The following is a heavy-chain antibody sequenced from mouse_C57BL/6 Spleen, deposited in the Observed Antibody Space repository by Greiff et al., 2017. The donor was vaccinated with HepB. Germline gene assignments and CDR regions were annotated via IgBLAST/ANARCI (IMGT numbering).Heavy chain of an antibody. CDR1: GYTFTSYW. J-gene: IGHJ2*01. Sequence: QVQLQQPGAELVKPGASVKLSCKASGYTFTSYWMHWVKQRPGRGLEWIGRIDPNSGGTKYNEKFKSKATLTVDKPSRTAYMQLSSLTSEDSAVYYFARSVDLLWGGFDYWGQGTPPTVSS. V-gene: IGHV1-72*01. D-gene: IGHD2-1*01. CDR2: IDPNSGGT. CDR3: ARSVDLLWGGFDY.